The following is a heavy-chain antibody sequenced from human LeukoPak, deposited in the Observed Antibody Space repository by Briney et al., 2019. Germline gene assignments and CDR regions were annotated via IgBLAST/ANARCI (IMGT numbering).Heavy chain of an antibody. D-gene: IGHD2/OR15-2a*01. CDR3: ARIPRDFWFDP. Sequence: GGSLRLSCAASGFTFSRNSMNWVRQAPGKGLEWVSSISTSSSYIHYADSVKGRITISRDNAKKLLYLQMNSLRAEDTAVYYCARIPRDFWFDPWGQGTLVTVSS. CDR2: ISTSSSYI. CDR1: GFTFSRNS. J-gene: IGHJ5*02. V-gene: IGHV3-21*01.